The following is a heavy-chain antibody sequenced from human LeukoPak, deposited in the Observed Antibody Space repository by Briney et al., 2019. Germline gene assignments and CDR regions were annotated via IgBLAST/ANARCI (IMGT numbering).Heavy chain of an antibody. CDR3: ARALIVVVPAAISPMDV. J-gene: IGHJ6*03. CDR1: GGSFSGYY. CDR2: INHSGST. V-gene: IGHV4-34*01. D-gene: IGHD2-2*01. Sequence: SETVSLTCAVYGGSFSGYYWSWIRQPPGKGLEWIGEINHSGSTNYNPSLKSRVTISVDTSKNQFSLKLSSVTAADTAVYYCARALIVVVPAAISPMDVWGKGTTVTVSS.